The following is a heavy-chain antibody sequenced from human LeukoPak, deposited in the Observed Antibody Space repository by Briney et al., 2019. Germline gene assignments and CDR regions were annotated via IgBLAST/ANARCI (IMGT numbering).Heavy chain of an antibody. V-gene: IGHV3-21*01. CDR2: ISSTGSSI. D-gene: IGHD1-1*01. CDR1: GFTFSYYT. J-gene: IGHJ5*02. Sequence: GGSLRLSCAASGFTFSYYTMSWVRQAPGKGLEWVSSISSTGSSIYYADSAKGRFTIPRDNAKNSLYLQMSSLRVEDTAVYYCARDDVAWNDVHWFDPWGQGTLVTVSS. CDR3: ARDDVAWNDVHWFDP.